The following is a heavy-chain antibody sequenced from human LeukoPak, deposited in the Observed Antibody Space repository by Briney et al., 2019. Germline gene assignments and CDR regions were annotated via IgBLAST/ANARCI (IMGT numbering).Heavy chain of an antibody. CDR3: ARNEWELYFDY. V-gene: IGHV1-18*04. Sequence: ASVKVSCKASGYTFTGYYMHWVRQAPGQGLEWMGWISAYNGNTNYAQKLQGRVTMTTDTSTSTAYMELRSLRSDDTAVYYCARNEWELYFDYWGQGTLVTVSS. D-gene: IGHD1-26*01. J-gene: IGHJ4*02. CDR1: GYTFTGYY. CDR2: ISAYNGNT.